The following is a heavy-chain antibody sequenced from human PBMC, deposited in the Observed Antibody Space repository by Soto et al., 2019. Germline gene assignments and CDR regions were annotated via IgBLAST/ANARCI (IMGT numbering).Heavy chain of an antibody. CDR2: ISPSGNYI. Sequence: PGGSLRLSCASSGFTFSGYSVNLVRQAPGKGLEWVSSISPSGNYIYYADSVKGRFTISRDNAKNSLYVQMNSLRAEDTAVYYCARTLRAVSGLDTFDIWGQGTMVTVSS. D-gene: IGHD6-19*01. CDR1: GFTFSGYS. J-gene: IGHJ3*02. V-gene: IGHV3-21*01. CDR3: ARTLRAVSGLDTFDI.